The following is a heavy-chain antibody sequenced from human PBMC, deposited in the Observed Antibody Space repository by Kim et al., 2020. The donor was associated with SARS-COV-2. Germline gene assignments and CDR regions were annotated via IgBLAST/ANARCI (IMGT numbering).Heavy chain of an antibody. Sequence: GGSLRLSCTAPGFTFGNYVMFWVRQAPGKGLEWVAVISYDGSNQYYADSVKGRFTISRDNSKNTMSLEMNSLRADDTAVYYCARDASCWGQGTLVTVSS. J-gene: IGHJ4*02. CDR3: ARDASC. CDR2: ISYDGSNQ. V-gene: IGHV3-30-3*01. CDR1: GFTFGNYV.